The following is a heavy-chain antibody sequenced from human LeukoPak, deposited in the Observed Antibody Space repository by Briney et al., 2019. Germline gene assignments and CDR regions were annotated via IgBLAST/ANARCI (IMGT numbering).Heavy chain of an antibody. CDR2: INPSGGST. D-gene: IGHD3-10*01. J-gene: IGHJ4*02. CDR1: GYTFTSYY. CDR3: ARDEYQRRYYYGSGSYYSTDY. Sequence: GASVKVSCKASGYTFTSYYMHWVRQAPGQGLEWMGIINPSGGSTSYAQKFQGRVTMTRDTSTSTAYMELRSMRSDDTAVYYCARDEYQRRYYYGSGSYYSTDYWGQGTLVTVSS. V-gene: IGHV1-46*01.